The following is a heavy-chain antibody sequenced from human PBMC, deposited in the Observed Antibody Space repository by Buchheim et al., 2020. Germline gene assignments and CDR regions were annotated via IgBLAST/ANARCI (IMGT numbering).Heavy chain of an antibody. CDR3: ARDSGGLDY. J-gene: IGHJ4*02. CDR1: VGSISSGSYY. CDR2: IYTSGST. Sequence: QVQLQESGPGLVKPSQTLSLTCTVSVGSISSGSYYWSWIRQPAGKGLEWIGRIYTSGSTNYNPSLKSRVTISVATSKNQFSLKLSSVTAADTAVYYCARDSGGLDYWGQGTL. V-gene: IGHV4-61*02. D-gene: IGHD3-16*01.